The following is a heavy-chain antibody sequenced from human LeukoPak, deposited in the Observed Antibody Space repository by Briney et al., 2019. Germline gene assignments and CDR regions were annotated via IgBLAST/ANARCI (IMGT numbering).Heavy chain of an antibody. D-gene: IGHD5-18*01. CDR2: INHSGST. V-gene: IGHV4-34*01. J-gene: IGHJ6*03. CDR3: ARDGTAMVTSYYYYMDV. CDR1: GVSFSGYY. Sequence: SETLSLTCAVYGVSFSGYYWSWIHQPPGKGLEWIGEINHSGSTNYNPSLKSRVTISVDTSKNQFSLKLSSVTAADTAVYYCARDGTAMVTSYYYYMDVWGKGTTVTISS.